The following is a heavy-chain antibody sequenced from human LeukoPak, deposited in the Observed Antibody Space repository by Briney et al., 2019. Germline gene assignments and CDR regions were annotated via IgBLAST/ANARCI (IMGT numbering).Heavy chain of an antibody. V-gene: IGHV1-69*13. CDR2: IIPIFGTA. CDR1: GGTFSSYA. Sequence: LVKVSCKASGGTFSSYAISWVRQAPGQGLEWMGGIIPIFGTANYAQKFQGRVTITADESTSTAYMELSSLRSEDTAVYYCARDTLGYCSGGSCLGAFDIWGQGTMVTVSS. D-gene: IGHD2-15*01. CDR3: ARDTLGYCSGGSCLGAFDI. J-gene: IGHJ3*02.